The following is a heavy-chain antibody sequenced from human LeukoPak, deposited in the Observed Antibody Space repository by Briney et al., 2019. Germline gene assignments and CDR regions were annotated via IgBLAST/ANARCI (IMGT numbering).Heavy chain of an antibody. J-gene: IGHJ4*02. CDR3: AKDRRDGYNYLFDY. D-gene: IGHD5-24*01. V-gene: IGHV3-30*18. CDR2: ILSDGSNK. CDR1: GLTFSSYG. Sequence: PVRSLRLSCAASGLTFSSYGMHWVRQAPGKGLEWVAVILSDGSNKYYADSVKGRFTISRDNSKNTLYLQMNSLRAEDTAVYYCAKDRRDGYNYLFDYWGQGTLVTVSS.